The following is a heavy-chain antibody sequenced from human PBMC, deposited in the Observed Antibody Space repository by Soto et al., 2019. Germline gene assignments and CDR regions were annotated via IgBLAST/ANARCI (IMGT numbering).Heavy chain of an antibody. CDR2: IIPILGIA. CDR1: GGTCSSYT. D-gene: IGHD3-10*01. J-gene: IGHJ4*02. V-gene: IGHV1-69*02. Sequence: QVQLVQSGAEVKKPGASVKVSCKASGGTCSSYTISWVRQAPGQGLEWMGRIIPILGIANYAQKFQGRVTTTTYNSTSTAYMELSSLRSEDTAVYYCARAEYYYGSGAFFDYWGQGTLVTVSS. CDR3: ARAEYYYGSGAFFDY.